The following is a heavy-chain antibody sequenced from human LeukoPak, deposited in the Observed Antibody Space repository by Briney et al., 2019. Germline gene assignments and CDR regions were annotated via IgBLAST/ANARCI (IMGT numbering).Heavy chain of an antibody. J-gene: IGHJ4*02. D-gene: IGHD3-22*01. CDR1: GFTFSSYS. CDR2: ISSSSSYI. Sequence: GGSLRLSCAASGFTFSSYSMNWVRQAPGKGLEWVSSISSSSSYIYYADSVEGRSTISRDNAKNSLYLQMNSLRAEDTAVYYCARSHDSSGYPWFDYWGQGTLVTVSS. V-gene: IGHV3-21*01. CDR3: ARSHDSSGYPWFDY.